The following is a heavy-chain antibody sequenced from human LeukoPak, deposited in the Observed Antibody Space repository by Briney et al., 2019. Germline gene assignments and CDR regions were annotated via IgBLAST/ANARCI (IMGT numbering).Heavy chain of an antibody. CDR3: ARDTYYDILTGYYLYYYGMDV. CDR1: GFTFSSYW. Sequence: GGSLRLSCAASGFTFSSYWMSWVRQAPGKGLEWVANIKQDGSEKYYVDSVKGRFTISRDNAKNSLYLQMNSLRAEDTAVYCCARDTYYDILTGYYLYYYGMDVWGKGTTVTVSS. J-gene: IGHJ6*04. CDR2: IKQDGSEK. V-gene: IGHV3-7*03. D-gene: IGHD3-9*01.